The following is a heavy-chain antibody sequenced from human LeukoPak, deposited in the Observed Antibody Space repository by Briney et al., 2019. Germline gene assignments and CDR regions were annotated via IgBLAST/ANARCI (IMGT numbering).Heavy chain of an antibody. CDR3: AREIRSRGTGWFDP. V-gene: IGHV4-61*01. CDR1: GGSVSSGSYY. Sequence: PSETLSLTCTVSGGSVSSGSYYWSWIRQPPGKGLEWIGYIYYSGSTNYNPSLKSRVTISVDTSKNQFSLKLSSVTAAHTAVHYCAREIRSRGTGWFDPWGQGTLVTVSS. CDR2: IYYSGST. J-gene: IGHJ5*02. D-gene: IGHD1-1*01.